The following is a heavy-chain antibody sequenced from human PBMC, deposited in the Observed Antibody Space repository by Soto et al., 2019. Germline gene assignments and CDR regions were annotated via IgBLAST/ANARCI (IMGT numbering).Heavy chain of an antibody. CDR1: GFTFRIYS. D-gene: IGHD6-19*01. CDR2: MTSDTKTI. V-gene: IGHV3-48*02. J-gene: IGHJ4*02. Sequence: EVQLVESGGGLVQPGGSLRLSCAASGFTFRIYSMNWVRQAPGKGLEWISYMTSDTKTIKYADSVKGRFTITRVNDKNSVYLQMTSLRDEDTAVYYCARSVEGHFDYWGQGTLVTVSS. CDR3: ARSVEGHFDY.